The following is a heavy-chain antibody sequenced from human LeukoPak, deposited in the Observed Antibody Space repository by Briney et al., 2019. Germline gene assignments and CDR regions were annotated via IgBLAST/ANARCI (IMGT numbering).Heavy chain of an antibody. V-gene: IGHV1-69-2*01. D-gene: IGHD6-13*01. CDR2: VDPEDGET. J-gene: IGHJ4*02. Sequence: VEVSCKVSGYTFTDYYMHWVQQAPGKGLEWMGLVDPEDGETIYAEKFQGRVTITADTSTDTAYMELSSLRSEDTAVYYCARGNRIAAAGKRRIDYWGQGTLVTVSS. CDR1: GYTFTDYY. CDR3: ARGNRIAAAGKRRIDY.